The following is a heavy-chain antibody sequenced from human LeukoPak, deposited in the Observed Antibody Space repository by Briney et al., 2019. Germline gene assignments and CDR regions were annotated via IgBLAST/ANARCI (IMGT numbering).Heavy chain of an antibody. V-gene: IGHV3-23*01. CDR3: AKGAFEQWLVQVIPFDY. CDR2: INGGGTST. Sequence: PGGSLRLSCAASGFTFTSYAMSWVRQAPGKGLQWVSVINGGGTSTDYAGSVKGRFTISRDNSKNTLYLQMNSLRAEDTAIYYCAKGAFEQWLVQVIPFDYWGQGTLVTVSS. CDR1: GFTFTSYA. D-gene: IGHD6-19*01. J-gene: IGHJ4*02.